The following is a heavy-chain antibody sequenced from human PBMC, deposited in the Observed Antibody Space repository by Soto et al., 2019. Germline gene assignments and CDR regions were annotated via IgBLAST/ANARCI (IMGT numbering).Heavy chain of an antibody. J-gene: IGHJ3*02. CDR1: GDSISSGGYY. CDR3: ARVFPYCSGGSCYPTRGAFDI. CDR2: IYSSGST. D-gene: IGHD2-15*01. V-gene: IGHV4-31*03. Sequence: SETLSLTCTVSGDSISSGGYYWTWIRQPPGKGLEWIGYIYSSGSTYYNPSLKSRITISLDTSKNLFSLRLSSVTAADTAVYYCARVFPYCSGGSCYPTRGAFDIWGRGTMVTVSS.